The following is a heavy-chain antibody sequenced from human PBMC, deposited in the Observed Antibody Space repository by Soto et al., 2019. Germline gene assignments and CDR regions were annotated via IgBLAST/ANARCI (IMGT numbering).Heavy chain of an antibody. J-gene: IGHJ6*03. CDR1: GFTFSDYW. CDR2: IKRDGSTT. CDR3: AGVAINYYYVDV. V-gene: IGHV3-74*01. Sequence: EVQLVESGGGLVQPGGSLRLSCAASGFTFSDYWMHWVRQAPGKGLEWVSRIKRDGSTTNYADSVKGRFTISRDNAKNTLYLEMNSLRVEDTADYYCAGVAINYYYVDVWGKGTTFTVSS. D-gene: IGHD2-15*01.